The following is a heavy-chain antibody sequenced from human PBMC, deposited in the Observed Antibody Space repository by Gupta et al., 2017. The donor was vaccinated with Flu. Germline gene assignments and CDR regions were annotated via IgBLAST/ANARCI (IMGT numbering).Heavy chain of an antibody. CDR1: GLTFSSYG. CDR2: ILYDENYK. V-gene: IGHV3-33*06. Sequence: QVKLVEYGGAVVQPGGSLRLSCSTSGLTFSSYGMNWVGQAPGKGLEWVAVILYDENYKYYADSFKGRFTISRDNSQDTVYLQMNSLRSEDTARYYCAKSVYCAGGNCYSPAGHWGQGTQVTVSS. D-gene: IGHD2-8*02. CDR3: AKSVYCAGGNCYSPAGH. J-gene: IGHJ4*02.